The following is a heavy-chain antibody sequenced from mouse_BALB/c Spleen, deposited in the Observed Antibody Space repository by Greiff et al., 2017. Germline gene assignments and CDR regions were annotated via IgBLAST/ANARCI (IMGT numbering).Heavy chain of an antibody. CDR2: ISYSGST. D-gene: IGHD2-14*01. V-gene: IGHV3-2*02. CDR3: ARAPYYRYDYAMDY. Sequence: EVKLQESGPGLVKPSQSLSLTCTVTGYSITSDYAWNWIRQFPGNKLEWMGYISYSGSTSYNPSLKSRISITRDTSKNQFFLQLNSVTTEDTATYYCARAPYYRYDYAMDYWGQGTSVTVSS. J-gene: IGHJ4*01. CDR1: GYSITSDYA.